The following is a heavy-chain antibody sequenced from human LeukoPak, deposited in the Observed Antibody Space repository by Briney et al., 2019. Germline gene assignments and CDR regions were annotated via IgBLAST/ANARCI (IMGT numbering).Heavy chain of an antibody. D-gene: IGHD3-22*01. CDR1: GGSINNYY. CDR3: ARDSSGYADAFDM. J-gene: IGHJ3*02. Sequence: SDTLSLTCTVSGGSINNYYWNWIRQPPGKGLEWIGYISYRGSTSYSPSLQSRVTISVDTSKNQFSLKLTSVTAADTAVYYCARDSSGYADAFDMWGQGTMVTVSS. V-gene: IGHV4-59*01. CDR2: ISYRGST.